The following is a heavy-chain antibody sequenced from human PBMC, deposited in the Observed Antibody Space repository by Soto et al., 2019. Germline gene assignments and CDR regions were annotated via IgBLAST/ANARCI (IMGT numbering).Heavy chain of an antibody. CDR1: GFTFSSYG. D-gene: IGHD2-15*01. J-gene: IGHJ4*02. Sequence: GGSLRLSCAASGFTFSSYGMHWVRQAPGKGLEWVAVISYDGSNKYYADSVKGRFTISRDNSKNTLYLQMNSLRAEDTAVYYCAKGLRAHYCSGGSCYSADYWGQGTLVTVSS. CDR2: ISYDGSNK. V-gene: IGHV3-30*18. CDR3: AKGLRAHYCSGGSCYSADY.